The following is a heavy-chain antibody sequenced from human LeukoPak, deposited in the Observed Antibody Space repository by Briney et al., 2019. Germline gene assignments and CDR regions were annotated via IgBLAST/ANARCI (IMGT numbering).Heavy chain of an antibody. CDR3: AKAPLMTNAYYYDGSGYGNGMDV. CDR2: IRGSGGST. J-gene: IGHJ6*02. V-gene: IGHV3-23*01. D-gene: IGHD3-22*01. CDR1: GFTFSSYV. Sequence: PGGSLRLSCAASGFTFSSYVMSLVRQAPGKRLGWVSGIRGSGGSTYYADSVKGRFTISRDNSKNTLYLQMNSLRAEDTAVYYCAKAPLMTNAYYYDGSGYGNGMDVWGQGTTVTVSS.